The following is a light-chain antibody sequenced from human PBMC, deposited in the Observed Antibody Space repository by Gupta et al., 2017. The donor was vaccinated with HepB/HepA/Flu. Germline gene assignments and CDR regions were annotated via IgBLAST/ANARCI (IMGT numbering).Light chain of an antibody. CDR1: QSVSSSY. CDR3: QQYGSSPTWT. CDR2: GAS. Sequence: EIVXTQSPXTLSXSXGERATLSCRASQSVSSSYLAWYQQKPGQAPRLLIYGASSRATGIPDRFSGSGSGTDFTLTISRLEPEDFAVYYCQQYGSSPTWTFGQGTKVEIK. J-gene: IGKJ1*01. V-gene: IGKV3-20*01.